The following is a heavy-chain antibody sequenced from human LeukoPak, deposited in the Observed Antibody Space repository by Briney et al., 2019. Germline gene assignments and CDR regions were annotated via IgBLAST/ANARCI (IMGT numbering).Heavy chain of an antibody. D-gene: IGHD5-18*01. CDR3: ARSGYNYGTFDY. CDR2: INAGNGNT. V-gene: IGHV1-3*01. CDR1: GYIFSSYA. Sequence: ASVKVSCKASGYIFSSYAMHWVRQAPGQRLEWMGWINAGNGNTKYSQKFQDRVTITRDTSANTAYMELSSLRSEDTAIYHCARSGYNYGTFDYWGQGTLVTVSP. J-gene: IGHJ4*02.